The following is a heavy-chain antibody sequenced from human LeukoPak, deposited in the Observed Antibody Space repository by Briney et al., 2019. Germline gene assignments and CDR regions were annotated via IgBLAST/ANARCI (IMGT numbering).Heavy chain of an antibody. D-gene: IGHD1-26*01. V-gene: IGHV3-21*01. CDR3: ARSGVVVGAPVAFDI. J-gene: IGHJ3*02. CDR2: ISGSTSYI. CDR1: AFTFRTYS. Sequence: GGSLRLSCVASAFTFRTYSMHWVRQAPGKGLEWVSSISGSTSYIYYADSVKGRFTISRDNAKNSLYLQMNSLRAEDTAVYYCARSGVVVGAPVAFDIWGQGTMVTVSS.